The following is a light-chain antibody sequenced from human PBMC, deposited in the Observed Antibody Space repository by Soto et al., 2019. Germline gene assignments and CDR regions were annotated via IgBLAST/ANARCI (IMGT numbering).Light chain of an antibody. CDR2: TNN. V-gene: IGLV1-47*01. Sequence: QSVRTQPPSASGAPGQRVTMSCFGSSSNIGSNYVYWYQQLPGAAPKLLIYTNNQPPSGVPDRFSGSKSGTSASPAISGLRSWDEAGYYCAAWDDSLSGYVFGTGTKVTVL. J-gene: IGLJ1*01. CDR1: SSNIGSNY. CDR3: AAWDDSLSGYV.